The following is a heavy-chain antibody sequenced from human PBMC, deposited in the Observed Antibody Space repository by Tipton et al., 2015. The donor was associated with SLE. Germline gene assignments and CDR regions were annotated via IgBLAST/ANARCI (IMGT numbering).Heavy chain of an antibody. CDR2: IYYSGST. CDR1: GGSISSYY. J-gene: IGHJ4*02. CDR3: ARESGGGYFDH. Sequence: TLSLTCTVSGGSISSYYWSWIRQPPGKGLEWIGYIYYSGSTNYNPSLKSRVTISVDTSKNQFSLKLSSVTAADTAVYYCARESGGGYFDHWGQGTLVTVSS. D-gene: IGHD3-10*01. V-gene: IGHV4-59*01.